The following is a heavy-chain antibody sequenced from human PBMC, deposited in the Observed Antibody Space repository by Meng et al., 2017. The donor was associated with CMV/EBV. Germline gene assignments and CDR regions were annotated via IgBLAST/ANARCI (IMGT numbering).Heavy chain of an antibody. D-gene: IGHD4-17*01. V-gene: IGHV4-4*07. J-gene: IGHJ4*02. CDR3: ARGPEVDYGDYVGLDY. CDR1: GGSIISYY. CDR2: IYTSGST. Sequence: QGQRQHSGPGLCRPSGCRSPTLPGSGGSIISYYWGWTRQPAGKGLEWIWRIYTSGSTNYNPSLKSRVTMSVDTSKNQFSLKLSSVTAADTAVYYCARGPEVDYGDYVGLDYWGQGTLVTVSS.